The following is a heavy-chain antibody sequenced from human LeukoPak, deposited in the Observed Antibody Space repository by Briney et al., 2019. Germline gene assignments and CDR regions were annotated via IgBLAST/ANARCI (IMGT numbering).Heavy chain of an antibody. CDR2: ISGSGGST. CDR3: AKVRRDGYNFWFDP. V-gene: IGHV3-23*01. CDR1: GFTFSSYA. Sequence: GGSLRLSCAASGFTFSSYAMSWVRQAPGKGLEWVSAISGSGGSTYYADSVKGRFTISRGNSKNTLYLQMNSLRAEDTAVYYCAKVRRDGYNFWFDPWGQGTLVTVSS. D-gene: IGHD5-24*01. J-gene: IGHJ5*02.